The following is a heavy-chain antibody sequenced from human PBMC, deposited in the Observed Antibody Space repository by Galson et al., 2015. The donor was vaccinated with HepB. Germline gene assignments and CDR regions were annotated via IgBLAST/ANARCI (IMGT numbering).Heavy chain of an antibody. J-gene: IGHJ4*02. Sequence: SVKVSCKASGYTFTNYYMHWVRQAPGQGLEWMGIINPSGGSTNYAQKFQGRVTMTRDTSTSTVYMELNSLRSEDTAVYYCARVGTGYTYGTFDYWGQGTLVTVSS. CDR1: GYTFTNYY. CDR2: INPSGGST. V-gene: IGHV1-46*03. D-gene: IGHD5-18*01. CDR3: ARVGTGYTYGTFDY.